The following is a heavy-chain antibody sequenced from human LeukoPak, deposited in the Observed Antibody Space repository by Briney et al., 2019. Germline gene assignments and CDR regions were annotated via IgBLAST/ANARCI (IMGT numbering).Heavy chain of an antibody. CDR1: GFTFSNYA. CDR2: ISYDGSNK. Sequence: PGGSLRFSCAASGFTFSNYAMHWVRQAPDKGLEWVAVISYDGSNKYYADSVKGRFTISRDNSKNTLYLQMNSLRAEDTAVYYCARAKSTSGLVVVVAATLLFDYWGQGTLVTVSS. D-gene: IGHD2-15*01. V-gene: IGHV3-30*04. J-gene: IGHJ4*02. CDR3: ARAKSTSGLVVVVAATLLFDY.